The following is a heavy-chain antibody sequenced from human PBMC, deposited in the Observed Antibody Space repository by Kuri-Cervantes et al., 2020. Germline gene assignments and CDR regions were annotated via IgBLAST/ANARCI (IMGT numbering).Heavy chain of an antibody. D-gene: IGHD3-9*01. CDR2: TYYRSKWYN. J-gene: IGHJ3*02. CDR3: ARSYYDILTGYYNDAFDM. CDR1: GDSVSSNSAA. Sequence: SQTLSLTCAISGDSVSSNSAAWNWIRQSPSRGLEWLGRTYYRSKWYNDYAVSVKSRITINPDTSKNQFSLKLSSVTAADTAVYYCARSYYDILTGYYNDAFDMWGQGTMVTVSS. V-gene: IGHV6-1*01.